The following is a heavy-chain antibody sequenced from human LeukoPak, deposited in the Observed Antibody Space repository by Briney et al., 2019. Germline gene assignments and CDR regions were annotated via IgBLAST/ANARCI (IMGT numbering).Heavy chain of an antibody. J-gene: IGHJ4*02. Sequence: PSETLSLTCTVSGGSISSYYWSWIRQPPGKGLEWIGYIYYSGSTNYNPSLKSRVAISVDTSKNQFSLKLSSVTAADTAVYYCARGRRITMIVVVTGFDYWGQGTLVTVSS. V-gene: IGHV4-59*08. CDR2: IYYSGST. CDR3: ARGRRITMIVVVTGFDY. D-gene: IGHD3-22*01. CDR1: GGSISSYY.